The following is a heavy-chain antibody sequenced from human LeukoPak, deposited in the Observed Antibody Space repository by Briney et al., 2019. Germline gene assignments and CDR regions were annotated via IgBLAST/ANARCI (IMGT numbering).Heavy chain of an antibody. CDR3: ARALGSGYPNYYYYYMDV. CDR1: GFTVSNNY. Sequence: GGSLRLSCAASGFTVSNNYMSWVRQAPGKGLEWVSVLYSGGSTYHADSVKGRFTISRDNSKNTLFLQMNSLRAEDTAVYYCARALGSGYPNYYYYYMDVWGKGTTVTVSS. V-gene: IGHV3-53*01. D-gene: IGHD3-22*01. CDR2: LYSGGST. J-gene: IGHJ6*03.